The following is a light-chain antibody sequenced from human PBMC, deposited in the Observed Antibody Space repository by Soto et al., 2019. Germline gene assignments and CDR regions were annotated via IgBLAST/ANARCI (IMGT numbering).Light chain of an antibody. V-gene: IGLV1-40*01. CDR3: QSYDSSRSGGL. Sequence: QSVLTQPPSVSGAPGQRVTISCTGSSSNIGAGYDVHWYQQLPGTAPKLLVHGNTDRPSGVPDRFSGSKSGTSASLAITGLQAEDEADYYCQSYDSSRSGGLFGGGTKLTVL. CDR2: GNT. J-gene: IGLJ2*01. CDR1: SSNIGAGYD.